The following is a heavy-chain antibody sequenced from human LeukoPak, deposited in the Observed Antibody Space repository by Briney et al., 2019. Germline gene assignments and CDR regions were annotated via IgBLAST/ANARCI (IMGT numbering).Heavy chain of an antibody. J-gene: IGHJ4*02. V-gene: IGHV4-39*07. D-gene: IGHD3-16*02. CDR3: ARVTGYDYVWGSYRKAGGFDY. CDR1: GGSISSSSYY. CDR2: IYYSGST. Sequence: SETLSLTCTVSGGSISSSSYYWGWIRQPPGTGLEWIGSIYYSGSTYYNPSLKSRVTISVDTSKNQFSLKLSSVTAADTAVYYCARVTGYDYVWGSYRKAGGFDYWGQGTLVTVSS.